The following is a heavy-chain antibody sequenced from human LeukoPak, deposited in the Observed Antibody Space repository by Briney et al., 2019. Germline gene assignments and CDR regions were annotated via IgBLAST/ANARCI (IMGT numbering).Heavy chain of an antibody. Sequence: SETLSLTCAVSRYSISSGYYWGWIRQPPVKGLEWIGSIYYSGSTFYNPSLKSRVTILVDTSKNQFSLKLSSVTAADTAVYYCARHTEGYYLDRWFDPWGQGTLVTVSS. CDR2: IYYSGST. CDR1: RYSISSGYY. CDR3: ARHTEGYYLDRWFDP. J-gene: IGHJ5*02. V-gene: IGHV4-38-2*01. D-gene: IGHD3-10*01.